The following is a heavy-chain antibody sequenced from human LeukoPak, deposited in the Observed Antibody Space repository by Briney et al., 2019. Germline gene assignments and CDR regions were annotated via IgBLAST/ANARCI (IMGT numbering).Heavy chain of an antibody. V-gene: IGHV1-18*01. Sequence: ASVTVSCKASGYTFTSYGISWVRPAPGQGLEWMGWISAYNGNTNYAQKLQGRVTMTTDTSTSTAYMELRSLRSDDTAVYYCARTYSSEYYYYYYMDVWGKGTTVTVSS. CDR3: ARTYSSEYYYYYYMDV. J-gene: IGHJ6*03. CDR2: ISAYNGNT. CDR1: GYTFTSYG. D-gene: IGHD6-25*01.